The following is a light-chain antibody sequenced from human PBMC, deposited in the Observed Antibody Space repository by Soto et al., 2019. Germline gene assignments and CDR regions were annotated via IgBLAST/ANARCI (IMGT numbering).Light chain of an antibody. V-gene: IGLV4-69*01. J-gene: IGLJ3*02. CDR2: LNSDGSH. CDR3: QTWGTGGV. CDR1: SGHSSYA. Sequence: QSVLTQSPSASASLGASVKLTCTLSSGHSSYAMAWHQQQPEKGPRYLMKLNSDGSHSKGDGIPDRFSGSSSGAERYLTISSLQSEDEADYYCQTWGTGGVFGGGTKLTVL.